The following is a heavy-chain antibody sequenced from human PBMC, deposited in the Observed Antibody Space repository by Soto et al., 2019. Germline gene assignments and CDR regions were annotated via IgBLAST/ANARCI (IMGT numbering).Heavy chain of an antibody. D-gene: IGHD3-3*01. CDR3: ARARFDSWSHIYYGLDV. V-gene: IGHV4-34*01. CDR2: ITHGGST. CDR1: GGSFSSYS. Sequence: KASETLSLTCGVYGGSFSSYSWTWLRQSPGKGLEWIGEITHGGSTDYNPALKSRLVMSVDTSKNQFSLRVTSVTAADAAVYFCARARFDSWSHIYYGLDVRGQGTTVTVSS. J-gene: IGHJ6*02.